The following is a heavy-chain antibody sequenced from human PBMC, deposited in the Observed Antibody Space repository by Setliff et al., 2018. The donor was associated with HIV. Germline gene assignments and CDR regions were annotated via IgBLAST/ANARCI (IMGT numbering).Heavy chain of an antibody. D-gene: IGHD6-6*01. CDR2: ISTYNGNT. CDR3: ARSRYSSSSGDY. J-gene: IGHJ4*02. Sequence: ASVKVSCKASGYTFTSYGISWVRQAPGQGLEWMGWISTYNGNTNYAPKLQGRVTMTTDTSTSTAYMELRSLTSDDTAVYYFARSRYSSSSGDYWGQGTLVTVSS. V-gene: IGHV1-18*04. CDR1: GYTFTSYG.